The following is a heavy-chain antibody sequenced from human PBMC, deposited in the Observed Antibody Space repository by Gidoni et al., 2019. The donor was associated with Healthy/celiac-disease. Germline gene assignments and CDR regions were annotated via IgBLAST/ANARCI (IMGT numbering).Heavy chain of an antibody. CDR3: ASGWNVDY. V-gene: IGHV3-30-3*01. J-gene: IGHJ4*02. CDR2: ISYDGSNK. Sequence: QVQLVESGGGVVQPGRSLRLSCAASGFTFSSYAMHWVRQAPGKGLEWVAVISYDGSNKYYADSVKGRFTISRDNSKNTLYLQMNSLRAEDTAVYYCASGWNVDYWGQGTLVTVSS. D-gene: IGHD1-1*01. CDR1: GFTFSSYA.